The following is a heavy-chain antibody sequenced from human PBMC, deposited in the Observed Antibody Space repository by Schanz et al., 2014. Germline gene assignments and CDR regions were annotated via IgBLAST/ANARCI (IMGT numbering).Heavy chain of an antibody. CDR2: IGTSGGT. CDR3: ARGGFGEVSYFDY. D-gene: IGHD3-10*01. Sequence: EVQLVESGGGLVQPGGSLKLSCAASGLIFSNYVMSWVRQAPGKGLEWVSTIGTSGGTNYAESVKGRFTISRDNSKSTLYLQMNSLRPEDTAVYYCARGGFGEVSYFDYWGQGTLVTVSS. CDR1: GLIFSNYV. J-gene: IGHJ4*02. V-gene: IGHV3-23*04.